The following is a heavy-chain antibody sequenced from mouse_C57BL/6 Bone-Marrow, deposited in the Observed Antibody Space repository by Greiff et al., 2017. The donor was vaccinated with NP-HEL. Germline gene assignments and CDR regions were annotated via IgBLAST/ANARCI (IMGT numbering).Heavy chain of an antibody. CDR1: GFTFTDYY. V-gene: IGHV7-3*01. J-gene: IGHJ1*03. Sequence: EVMLVESGGGLVQPGGSLSLSCAASGFTFTDYYMSWVRQPPGKALEWLGFIRNNANGYTKADSASVKGRFTISSDNSESILYLQMNALKAEDSATYYCARLRGGWYFDVWGTGTTVTVSS. CDR2: IRNNANGYTK. D-gene: IGHD1-1*01. CDR3: ARLRGGWYFDV.